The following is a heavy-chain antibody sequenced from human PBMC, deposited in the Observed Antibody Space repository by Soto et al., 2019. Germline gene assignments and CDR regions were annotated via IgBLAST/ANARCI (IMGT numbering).Heavy chain of an antibody. Sequence: QVQLVKSGAEVKKPGSSVKVSCKASGGTFSSYAISWVRQAPGQGLEWMGGIIPIFGTANYAQKFQGRVMITADESTSTAYMELSSLRSEDTAVYYCARSGGGPEYSSTKQYYYYGMDVWGQGTTVTVSS. D-gene: IGHD6-13*01. J-gene: IGHJ6*02. CDR3: ARSGGGPEYSSTKQYYYYGMDV. CDR1: GGTFSSYA. V-gene: IGHV1-69*01. CDR2: IIPIFGTA.